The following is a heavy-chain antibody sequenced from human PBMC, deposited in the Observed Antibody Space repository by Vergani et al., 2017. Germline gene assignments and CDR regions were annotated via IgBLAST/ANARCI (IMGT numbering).Heavy chain of an antibody. CDR1: GGSISSSSYY. CDR2: ISGSGGST. J-gene: IGHJ4*02. V-gene: IGHV3-23*01. D-gene: IGHD2-8*01. CDR3: AKLIVLMAQNDY. Sequence: LQLQESGPGLVKPSETLSLTCTVSGGSISSSSYYWGWVRQAPGKGLEWVSAISGSGGSTYYADSVKGRVTISRDNSKNTLYLQMNSLRAEDTAVYYCAKLIVLMAQNDYWGQGTLVTVSS.